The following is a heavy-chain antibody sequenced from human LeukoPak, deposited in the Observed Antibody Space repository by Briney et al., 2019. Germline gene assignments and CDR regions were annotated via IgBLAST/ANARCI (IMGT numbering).Heavy chain of an antibody. CDR3: AREPYDSGSYFDY. D-gene: IGHD1-26*01. CDR1: GGSISTYY. CDR2: ISYSGST. V-gene: IGHV4-59*12. J-gene: IGHJ4*02. Sequence: SETLSLTCTVSGGSISTYYWSWIRQPPGKGLEWIGYISYSGSTNYNPSLKSRVTISLDTSKNQFALKLSSVTAADTAVYYCAREPYDSGSYFDYWGQGTLVTVSS.